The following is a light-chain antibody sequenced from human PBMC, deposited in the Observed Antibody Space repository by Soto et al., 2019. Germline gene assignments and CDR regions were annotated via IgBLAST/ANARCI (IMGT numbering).Light chain of an antibody. V-gene: IGLV1-40*01. CDR1: SSNIGSFYD. CDR2: GDN. Sequence: QSVLTQPPSVSGAPGQRVTIPCTGSSSNIGSFYDVHWYQQLPGTVPKLLIYGDNNRPSGVPDGFSGSKSGTAASLAITGLQAEDEADYYCQSYDNSLNHVVFGGGTKLTVL. CDR3: QSYDNSLNHVV. J-gene: IGLJ2*01.